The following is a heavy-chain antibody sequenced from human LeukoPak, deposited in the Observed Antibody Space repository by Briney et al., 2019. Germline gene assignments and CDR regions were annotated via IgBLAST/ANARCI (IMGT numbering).Heavy chain of an antibody. Sequence: ASVKVSCKASGYTFSTYYIHWVRQAPGRGLEWMGIINPSAGSTSYAQKFQGRLTMTRDTSTSTVYMELSSLRSEDTAVYYCARDLGSSYHDSSGYLDYWGQGTLVTASS. CDR1: GYTFSTYY. CDR2: INPSAGST. V-gene: IGHV1-46*01. J-gene: IGHJ4*02. CDR3: ARDLGSSYHDSSGYLDY. D-gene: IGHD3-22*01.